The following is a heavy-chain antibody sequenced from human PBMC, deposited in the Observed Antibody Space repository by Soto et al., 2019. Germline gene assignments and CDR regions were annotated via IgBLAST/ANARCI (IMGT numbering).Heavy chain of an antibody. V-gene: IGHV4-34*01. CDR1: GGSFTGYY. J-gene: IGHJ6*02. Sequence: QVQLQQWGAGLLKPSETLSLTCAVYGGSFTGYYWSWLRQPPGQGPEWVGEITHSASTQYNPSLGNRVTISVDTSKNQFSLMLNSVSAADSSVYSCARTGCMALWSQGATVTVSS. CDR2: ITHSAST. CDR3: ARTGCMAL.